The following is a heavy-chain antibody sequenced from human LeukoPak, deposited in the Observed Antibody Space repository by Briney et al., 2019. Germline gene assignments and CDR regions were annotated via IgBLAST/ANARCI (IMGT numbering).Heavy chain of an antibody. CDR3: ARDTPGYCSSTSCLYSAWIFDY. CDR1: GYTFTGYY. D-gene: IGHD2-2*01. J-gene: IGHJ4*02. CDR2: INPNSGGT. Sequence: ASVKVSCKASGYTFTGYYMHWVRQAPGQGLEWMGWINPNSGGTNYAQKFQGRVTMTRDTSISTAYMELSRLRSDDTAVYYCARDTPGYCSSTSCLYSAWIFDYWGQGTLVTVSS. V-gene: IGHV1-2*02.